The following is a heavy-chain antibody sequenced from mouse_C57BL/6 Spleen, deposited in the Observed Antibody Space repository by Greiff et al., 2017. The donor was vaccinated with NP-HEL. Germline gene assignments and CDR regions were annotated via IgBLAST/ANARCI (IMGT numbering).Heavy chain of an antibody. D-gene: IGHD2-2*01. J-gene: IGHJ2*01. V-gene: IGHV1-55*01. Sequence: QVQLQQSGAELVKPGASVKMSCKASGYTFTSYWITWVKQRPGQGLEWIGDIYPGSGSTNYNEKFKSKATLTVDTSSSTAYMQLSSLTSEDSAVYYCARDEGYDDYFDYWGQGTTLTVSS. CDR2: IYPGSGST. CDR1: GYTFTSYW. CDR3: ARDEGYDDYFDY.